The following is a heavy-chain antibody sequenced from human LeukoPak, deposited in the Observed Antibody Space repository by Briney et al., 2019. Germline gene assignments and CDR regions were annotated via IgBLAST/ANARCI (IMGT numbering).Heavy chain of an antibody. Sequence: GGSLRLSCAASGFTFSSYAMHWVRQAPGKGLEWVAVISYDGSNKYYADSVKGRFTISRDNSKNTLYLQMNSLRAEDTAVYYCARDDYGGNFDYWGQGTLVTVSS. CDR3: ARDDYGGNFDY. CDR1: GFTFSSYA. V-gene: IGHV3-30-3*01. CDR2: ISYDGSNK. J-gene: IGHJ4*02. D-gene: IGHD4-17*01.